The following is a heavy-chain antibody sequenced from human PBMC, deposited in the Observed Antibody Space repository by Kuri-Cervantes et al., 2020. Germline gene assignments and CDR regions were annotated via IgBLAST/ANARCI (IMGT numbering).Heavy chain of an antibody. Sequence: KGSGYSFTSYWIGWVRQMPGKGLEWMGIIYPGDSDTRYSPSFQGQVTISADKSISTAYPQWSSLKASDTAMYYCASRGSSDAFDIWDQGTMVTVSS. CDR3: ASRGSSDAFDI. CDR2: IYPGDSDT. J-gene: IGHJ3*02. D-gene: IGHD3-10*01. CDR1: GYSFTSYW. V-gene: IGHV5-51*01.